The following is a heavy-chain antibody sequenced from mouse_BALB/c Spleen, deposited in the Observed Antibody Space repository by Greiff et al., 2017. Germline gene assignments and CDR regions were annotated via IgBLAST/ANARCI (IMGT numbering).Heavy chain of an antibody. CDR2: IRNKANGYTT. CDR3: ARDRGFYYYGSNSMDY. V-gene: IGHV7-3*02. CDR1: GFTFTDYY. Sequence: EVQGVESGGGLVQPGGSLRLSCATSGFTFTDYYMSWVRQPPGKALEWLGFIRNKANGYTTEYSASVKGRFTISRDNSQSILYLQMNTLTAEDSATYYCARDRGFYYYGSNSMDYWGQGTSVTVSS. J-gene: IGHJ4*01. D-gene: IGHD1-1*01.